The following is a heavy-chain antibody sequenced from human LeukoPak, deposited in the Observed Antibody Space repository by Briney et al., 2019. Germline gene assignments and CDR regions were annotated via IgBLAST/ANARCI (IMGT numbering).Heavy chain of an antibody. CDR3: ARSGIAAAGTGYYYGMDV. CDR1: GFTFSSYA. CDR2: ISGSGGST. V-gene: IGHV3-23*01. D-gene: IGHD6-13*01. Sequence: PGGSLRLSCAASGFTFSSYAMSWVRQAPGKELEWVSAISGSGGSTYYADSVKGRFTISGDNAKNSLYLQMNSLRAEDTAVYCCARSGIAAAGTGYYYGMDVWGQGTTVTVSS. J-gene: IGHJ6*02.